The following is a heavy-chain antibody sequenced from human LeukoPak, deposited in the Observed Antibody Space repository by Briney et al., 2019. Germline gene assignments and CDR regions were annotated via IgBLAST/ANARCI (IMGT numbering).Heavy chain of an antibody. CDR1: GGSFSGYY. CDR2: INHSGST. V-gene: IGHV4-34*01. J-gene: IGHJ4*02. Sequence: SETLSLTCAVYGGSFSGYYWSWIRQPPGKGLEWIGEINHSGSTNYNPSLKSRVTISVDTSKNQFSLKLSSVTAADTAVYYCAGYSSSFALDYWGQGTLVTASS. D-gene: IGHD6-13*01. CDR3: AGYSSSFALDY.